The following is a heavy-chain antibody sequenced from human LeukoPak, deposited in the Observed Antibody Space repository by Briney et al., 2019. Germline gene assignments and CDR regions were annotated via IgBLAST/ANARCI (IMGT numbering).Heavy chain of an antibody. Sequence: ETLSLTCTVSGGSVSSYYWSWIRQPPGKGLEWIGYIYYSGSTNYNPSLKSRVTISVDTSKNQFSLKLSSVTAADTAVYYCAQGDTAMSKWGQGTLVTVSS. D-gene: IGHD5-18*01. CDR1: GGSVSSYY. CDR3: AQGDTAMSK. V-gene: IGHV4-59*02. CDR2: IYYSGST. J-gene: IGHJ4*02.